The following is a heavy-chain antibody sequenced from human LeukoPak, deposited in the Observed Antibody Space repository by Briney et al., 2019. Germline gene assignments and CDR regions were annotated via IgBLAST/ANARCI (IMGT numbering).Heavy chain of an antibody. Sequence: SVKASCKASGGTFSSYAISWVRQAPGQGLEWMGGIIPIFGTANYAQKFQGRVTITADKSTSTAYMELSSLRSEDTAVYYCARMELTTVTTEYFQHWGQGTLVTVSS. J-gene: IGHJ1*01. CDR3: ARMELTTVTTEYFQH. D-gene: IGHD4-17*01. CDR2: IIPIFGTA. V-gene: IGHV1-69*06. CDR1: GGTFSSYA.